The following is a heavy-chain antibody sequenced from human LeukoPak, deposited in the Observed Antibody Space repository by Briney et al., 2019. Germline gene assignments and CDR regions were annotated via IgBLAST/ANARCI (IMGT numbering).Heavy chain of an antibody. V-gene: IGHV1-18*01. CDR2: ISAYNGNT. D-gene: IGHD3-22*01. CDR3: ARGRGNYALGDY. CDR1: GYTFTSYG. Sequence: VTVNLSCKASGYTFTSYGISWVRQAPGQGLEWMGWISAYNGNTNYAQKLEGRVTMTTDTSTSTAYMELRSLRSDDTAVYYCARGRGNYALGDYWGQGALVSVSS. J-gene: IGHJ4*02.